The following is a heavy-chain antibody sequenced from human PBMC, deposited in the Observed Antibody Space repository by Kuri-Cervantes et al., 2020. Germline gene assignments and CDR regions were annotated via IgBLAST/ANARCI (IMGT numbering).Heavy chain of an antibody. CDR1: GFTFGSYT. Sequence: GGSLRLSCAASGFTFGSYTMSWVRQAPGKGLEWVSAISASGSSTYYADPVKGRFTISRDNSKNTLYLQMNSLRAEDTATYYCAKVAIPAGTRGKLAYYYGLDVWGQGTTVTVSS. CDR3: AKVAIPAGTRGKLAYYYGLDV. J-gene: IGHJ6*02. D-gene: IGHD2-2*01. CDR2: ISASGSST. V-gene: IGHV3-23*01.